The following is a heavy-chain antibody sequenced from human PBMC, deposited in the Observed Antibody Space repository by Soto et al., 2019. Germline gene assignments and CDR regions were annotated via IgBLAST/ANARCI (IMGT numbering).Heavy chain of an antibody. CDR1: GYTFTGYY. CDR2: INPNSGGT. CDR3: ARLQLENYYYGMDV. D-gene: IGHD1-1*01. V-gene: IGHV1-2*04. Sequence: ASVKVSCKASGYTFTGYYMHWVRQAPGQGLEWMGWINPNSGGTNYAQKFQGWVTMTRDTSISTAYMELSRLRSDDTAVYYCARLQLENYYYGMDVWGQGTTVTVSS. J-gene: IGHJ6*02.